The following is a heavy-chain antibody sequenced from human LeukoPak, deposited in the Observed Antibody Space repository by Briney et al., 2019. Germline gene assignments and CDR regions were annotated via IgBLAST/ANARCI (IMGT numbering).Heavy chain of an antibody. Sequence: ASVKVSCKASGYTFSNFALFWVRQAPGQRLEWMGWINGGNGNTKYSEKFQGRVTITRDTSANTVYMELSSLRSEDTAMYYCVRGYCSDTNCPPGGYWGQGTQVSVPS. D-gene: IGHD2-2*01. CDR3: VRGYCSDTNCPPGGY. J-gene: IGHJ4*02. CDR2: INGGNGNT. CDR1: GYTFSNFA. V-gene: IGHV1-3*01.